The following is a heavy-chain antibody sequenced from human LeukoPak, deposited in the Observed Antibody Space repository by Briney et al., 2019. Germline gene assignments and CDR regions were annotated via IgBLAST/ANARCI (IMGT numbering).Heavy chain of an antibody. D-gene: IGHD2-21*02. CDR1: GFTFSRYT. CDR3: ARQAPKLAYCGGDCYSGFDY. Sequence: GGSLRLSCAASGFTFSRYTMNWDRQAPGKGLEWISDISSSSTMIYYADSVKGRFTTSRDNAKNSLYLQMNSLRAEDTAVYYCARQAPKLAYCGGDCYSGFDYWGQGTLVTVSS. J-gene: IGHJ4*02. CDR2: ISSSSTMI. V-gene: IGHV3-48*04.